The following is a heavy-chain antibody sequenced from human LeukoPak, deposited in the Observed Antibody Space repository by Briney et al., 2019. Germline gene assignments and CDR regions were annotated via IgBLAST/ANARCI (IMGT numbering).Heavy chain of an antibody. J-gene: IGHJ4*02. CDR3: ASISDLLYYFDS. CDR1: GFSFSGNA. CDR2: ISSNGAGT. Sequence: GGSLRLSCSASGFSFSGNAMHWVRQAPGKGLEYVSAISSNGAGTYYVDSVKGRFTISRDNSKNTVSLQMNSLRVEDTAMYYCASISDLLYYFDSWGQGTLVTVSS. V-gene: IGHV3-64*04.